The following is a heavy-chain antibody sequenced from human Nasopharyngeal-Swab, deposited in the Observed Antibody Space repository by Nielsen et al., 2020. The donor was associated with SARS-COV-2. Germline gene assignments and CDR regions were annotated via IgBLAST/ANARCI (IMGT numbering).Heavy chain of an antibody. CDR1: GGSFSGYY. CDR3: ARGGIYDFWGRYFDY. D-gene: IGHD3-3*01. CDR2: INHSGST. J-gene: IGHJ4*02. V-gene: IGHV4-34*01. Sequence: SETLSLTCTVYGGSFSGYYWSWIRQPPGKGLEWIGEINHSGSTNYNPSLKSRVTISVDTSKNQFSLKLSSVTAADTAVYYCARGGIYDFWGRYFDYWGQGTLVTVSS.